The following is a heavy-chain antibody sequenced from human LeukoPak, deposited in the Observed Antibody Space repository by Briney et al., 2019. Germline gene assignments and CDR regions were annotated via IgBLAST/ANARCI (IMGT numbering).Heavy chain of an antibody. CDR1: GGSFSGYY. CDR3: ARAARGPSKKGYYYYYMDV. CDR2: INHSGST. Sequence: SETLSLTCAVYGGSFSGYYWSWIRQPPGKGLEWIGEINHSGSTNYNPSLKSRVTISVDTSKNQFSLKLSSVTAADTAVYYCARAARGPSKKGYYYYYMDVWGKGTTVAVSS. V-gene: IGHV4-34*01. J-gene: IGHJ6*03.